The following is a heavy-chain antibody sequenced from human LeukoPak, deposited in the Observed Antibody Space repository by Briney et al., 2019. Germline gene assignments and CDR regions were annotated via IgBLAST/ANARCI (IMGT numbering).Heavy chain of an antibody. V-gene: IGHV3-48*01. D-gene: IGHD2-2*01. CDR2: ISSSSSTI. CDR1: GFTFSSYS. CDR3: ARVFYRPFAVGFNDAFDI. Sequence: GESLRLSCAASGFTFSSYSMNWVRQAPGKGLEWVSYISSSSSTIYYADSVKGRFTISRDNAKNSLYLQMNSLRAEDTAVYYCARVFYRPFAVGFNDAFDIWGQGTMVTVSS. J-gene: IGHJ3*02.